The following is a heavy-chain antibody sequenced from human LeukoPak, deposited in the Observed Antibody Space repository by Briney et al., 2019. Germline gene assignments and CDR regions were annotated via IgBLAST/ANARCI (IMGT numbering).Heavy chain of an antibody. D-gene: IGHD2-8*01. CDR2: IYPRDSDT. CDR3: ARRNGNYYYGMDV. Sequence: GESLKISCKGSGYSFTSYWIGWVRQMPGKGLEWMGIIYPRDSDTRYSPSFQGQVTISVDKSISPAYLQWSSLKASDTAMYYCARRNGNYYYGMDVWGQGTTVTVSS. V-gene: IGHV5-51*01. CDR1: GYSFTSYW. J-gene: IGHJ6*02.